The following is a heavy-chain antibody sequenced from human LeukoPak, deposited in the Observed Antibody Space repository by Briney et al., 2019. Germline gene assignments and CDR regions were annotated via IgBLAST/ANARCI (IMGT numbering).Heavy chain of an antibody. V-gene: IGHV3-23*01. CDR1: GFTFNSYA. CDR3: ATVGPPPRYSSGWFCYFDY. CDR2: ISGSGDST. J-gene: IGHJ4*02. Sequence: GGSLRLSCAASGFTFNSYAMSWARQAPGKGLEWVSAISGSGDSTYYADSVKGRFTISRDNSKNTLYLRMNSLRAEDTAIYYCATVGPPPRYSSGWFCYFDYWGQGTLVTFSS. D-gene: IGHD6-13*01.